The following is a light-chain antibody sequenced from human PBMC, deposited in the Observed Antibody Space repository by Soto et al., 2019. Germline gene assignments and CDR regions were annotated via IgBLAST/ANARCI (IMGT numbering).Light chain of an antibody. V-gene: IGKV3-20*01. CDR2: GAS. CDR3: QQYGSSLMYT. CDR1: QSVSSSY. Sequence: EIVLTQSPGTLSLSPGERATLSCRASQSVSSSYLAWYQQKPGQAPRLLIYGASSRATGIPDRFSGSGSGKDFTLTISSLEPEDFAVYYCQQYGSSLMYTFGQGTKLEIK. J-gene: IGKJ2*01.